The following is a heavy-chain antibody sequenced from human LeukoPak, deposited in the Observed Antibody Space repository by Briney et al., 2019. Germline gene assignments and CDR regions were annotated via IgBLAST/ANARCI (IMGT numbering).Heavy chain of an antibody. CDR2: IYYSGST. J-gene: IGHJ4*02. V-gene: IGHV4-39*07. Sequence: SETPSLTCTVSGGSINSSSYYWGWIRQPPGKGLEWIGSIYYSGSTYYNPSLKSRVTILVDTSKNQFSLKLSSVTAADTAVYYCARVTGYMIEDYFDYWGQGTLITVSS. D-gene: IGHD3-22*01. CDR3: ARVTGYMIEDYFDY. CDR1: GGSINSSSYY.